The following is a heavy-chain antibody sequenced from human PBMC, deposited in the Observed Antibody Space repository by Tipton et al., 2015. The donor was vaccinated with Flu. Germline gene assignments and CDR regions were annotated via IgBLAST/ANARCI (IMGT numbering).Heavy chain of an antibody. J-gene: IGHJ2*01. V-gene: IGHV4-61*02. CDR2: IYTNANT. CDR1: GGSISRGSYY. D-gene: IGHD4-17*01. Sequence: TLSLTCTVSGGSISRGSYYYNWIRQPAGEGLEWIGRIYTNANTNYKASLKSRVTISIDTSKNQFSLKLSSMTAADTAVYYCARMEWTVTTPRYFDLWGRGTLVTVSS. CDR3: ARMEWTVTTPRYFDL.